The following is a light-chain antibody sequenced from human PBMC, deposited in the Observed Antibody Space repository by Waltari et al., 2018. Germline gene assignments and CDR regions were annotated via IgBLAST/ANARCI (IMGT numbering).Light chain of an antibody. V-gene: IGKV3-15*01. CDR1: KIVNSN. CDR2: GAS. Sequence: EIVITQSPAPRALSPGASATLSCRARKIVNSNLAWYQQKPGQAPRLLIYGASTRATGSLARFIGSGSGTEFTLTISSLQSEDFAVYYCQQYNNWPPLTFGGGTKVEIK. J-gene: IGKJ4*01. CDR3: QQYNNWPPLT.